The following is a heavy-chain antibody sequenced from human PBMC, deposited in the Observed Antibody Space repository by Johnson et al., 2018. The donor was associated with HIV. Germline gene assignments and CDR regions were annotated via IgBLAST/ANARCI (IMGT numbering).Heavy chain of an antibody. D-gene: IGHD6-6*01. CDR3: ASLVGSSSGEAFDI. CDR2: ISWNSGSI. CDR1: GFTFDDYA. Sequence: VQLVESGGGLVQPGRSLRLSCAASGFTFDDYAMHWVRQAPGKGLEWVSGISWNSGSIGYADSVKGRFTISRDNAKNSLHLQMNSLRAEDTAVYYCASLVGSSSGEAFDIWGQGTMVTVSS. J-gene: IGHJ3*02. V-gene: IGHV3-9*01.